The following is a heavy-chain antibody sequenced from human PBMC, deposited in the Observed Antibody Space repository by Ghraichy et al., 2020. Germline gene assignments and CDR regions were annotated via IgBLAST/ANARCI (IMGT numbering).Heavy chain of an antibody. CDR3: TTEGMVRGVIIEDY. CDR1: GFTFSNAW. Sequence: GGSLRLSCAASGFTFSNAWMSWVRQAPGKGLEWVGRIKSKTDGGTTDYAAPVKGRFTISRDDSKNTLYLQMNSLKTEDTAVYYCTTEGMVRGVIIEDYWGQGTLVTVSS. D-gene: IGHD3-10*01. V-gene: IGHV3-15*01. CDR2: IKSKTDGGTT. J-gene: IGHJ4*02.